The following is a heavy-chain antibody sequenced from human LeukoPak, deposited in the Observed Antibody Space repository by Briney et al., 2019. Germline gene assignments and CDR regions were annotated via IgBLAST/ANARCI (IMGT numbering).Heavy chain of an antibody. CDR2: IKSKTDGGTT. V-gene: IGHV3-15*01. D-gene: IGHD6-13*01. CDR3: TTDGLTRSLVDGYSSSWLVDC. CDR1: GFTFSNAW. Sequence: PGGSLRLSCAASGFTFSNAWMSWVRQAPGRGLEWVGRIKSKTDGGTTDYAAPVKGRFTISRDDSKNTLYLQMNSLKTEDTAVYYCTTDGLTRSLVDGYSSSWLVDCWGQGTLVTVSS. J-gene: IGHJ4*02.